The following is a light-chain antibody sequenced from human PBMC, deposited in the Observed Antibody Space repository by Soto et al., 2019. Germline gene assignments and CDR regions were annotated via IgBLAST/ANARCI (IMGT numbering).Light chain of an antibody. Sequence: QSVLTQPPSVSAAPGQKVTISCSGSSSNIGNNYVFWYQQLPATAPKLLIYDNDKRPSGIPDRFSGSKSGTSATLGITGLQTGDEADYYCATWDRSLSVGVFGGGTKVTVL. V-gene: IGLV1-51*01. CDR3: ATWDRSLSVGV. CDR1: SSNIGNNY. J-gene: IGLJ2*01. CDR2: DND.